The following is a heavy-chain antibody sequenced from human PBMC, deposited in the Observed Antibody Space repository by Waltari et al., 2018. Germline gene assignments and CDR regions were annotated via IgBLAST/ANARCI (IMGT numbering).Heavy chain of an antibody. Sequence: QLQLQQSGPGLVKPSEFLSLTCTVSGYYMSSSYWWSWVRQSPKKGREWIGQINRSGRTNYHPAFESRVIVSIDSSNNQFSLKLLSATAADTAVYYCARDRGRGIYLDTWGQGTLVTVSP. CDR1: GYYMSSSYW. V-gene: IGHV4-4*02. CDR2: INRSGRT. D-gene: IGHD2-15*01. CDR3: ARDRGRGIYLDT. J-gene: IGHJ4*02.